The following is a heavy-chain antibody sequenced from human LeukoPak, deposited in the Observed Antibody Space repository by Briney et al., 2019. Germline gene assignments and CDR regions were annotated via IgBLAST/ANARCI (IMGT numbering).Heavy chain of an antibody. V-gene: IGHV4-59*05. Sequence: SETLSLTCTVSGGSISPYYWSWIRQPPGKGLEWIGSIFSGGSTYYNPSLKSRVTISVDTSKNQFSLKLSSVTAADTAVYYCARDITIFGVVETADAFDIWGQGTMVTVSS. CDR3: ARDITIFGVVETADAFDI. CDR1: GGSISPYY. J-gene: IGHJ3*02. D-gene: IGHD3-3*01. CDR2: IFSGGST.